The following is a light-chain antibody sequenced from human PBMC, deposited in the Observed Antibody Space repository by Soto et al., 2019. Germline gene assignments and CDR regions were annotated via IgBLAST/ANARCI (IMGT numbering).Light chain of an antibody. V-gene: IGLV1-47*02. Sequence: QSVLTQPPSASGTPGQRVTISCFGSNSNIGSSSVYWYQRLPGAAPKLLIHSDNRRPSGVPDRFSGSKSGTSASLAISGLRSEDEGDYYCAAWDDSLTAVFFGGGTKVTVL. J-gene: IGLJ2*01. CDR3: AAWDDSLTAVF. CDR1: NSNIGSSS. CDR2: SDN.